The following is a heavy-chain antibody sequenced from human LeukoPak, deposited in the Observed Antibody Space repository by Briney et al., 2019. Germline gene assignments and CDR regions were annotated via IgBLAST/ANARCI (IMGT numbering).Heavy chain of an antibody. CDR1: GFTFSSYS. CDR3: AKYTSRGSRNFDY. V-gene: IGHV3-21*04. J-gene: IGHJ4*02. D-gene: IGHD1-26*01. CDR2: ISSSSSYI. Sequence: PGGSLRLSCAASGFTFSSYSMNWVRQAPGKGLEWVSSISSSSSYIYYADSVKGRFTISRDNSRNTLYLQMNSLRAEDTAVYYCAKYTSRGSRNFDYWGQGTLVTVSS.